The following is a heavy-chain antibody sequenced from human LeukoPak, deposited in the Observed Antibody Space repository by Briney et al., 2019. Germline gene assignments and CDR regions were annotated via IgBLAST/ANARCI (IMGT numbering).Heavy chain of an antibody. CDR1: GGSISSYY. D-gene: IGHD3-10*01. CDR2: IYYSGST. V-gene: IGHV4-59*01. Sequence: SETLSLTCTVSGGSISSYYWSWVRQPPGKGLEWIGYIYYSGSTNYNPSLKSRVTISVDTSKNQFSLKLSSVTAAGTAVYYCARAGDADWFDPWGQGTLVTVSS. J-gene: IGHJ5*02. CDR3: ARAGDADWFDP.